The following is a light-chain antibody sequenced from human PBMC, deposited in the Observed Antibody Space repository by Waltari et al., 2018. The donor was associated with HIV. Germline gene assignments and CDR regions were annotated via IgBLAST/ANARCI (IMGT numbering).Light chain of an antibody. V-gene: IGLV2-11*01. CDR3: CSYAGSYPVV. CDR1: RVEVGVYNL. Sequence: QSARPQPRQVSGPPGQQATIPATEPRVEVGVYNLVSWYQQHPGKAPKLMIYDVSKRPSGVPDRFSGSKSGNTVSLTISGLQAEDEADYYCCSYAGSYPVVFGGGTKLTVL. J-gene: IGLJ2*01. CDR2: DVS.